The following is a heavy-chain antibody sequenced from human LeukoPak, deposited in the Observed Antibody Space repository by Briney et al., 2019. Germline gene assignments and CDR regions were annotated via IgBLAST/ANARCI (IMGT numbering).Heavy chain of an antibody. J-gene: IGHJ6*03. D-gene: IGHD3-22*01. CDR1: GFTFSSYG. CDR3: AKMGPYYYDSGGYWNYYYYMDV. V-gene: IGHV3-33*06. Sequence: QPVRSLRLSCAASGFTFSSYGMHWVRQAPGKGLEWVAVIWYDGSNKYYADSVKGRFTISRDNSKNTLYLQMNSLRAEDTAVYYCAKMGPYYYDSGGYWNYYYYMDVWGKGTTVTVSS. CDR2: IWYDGSNK.